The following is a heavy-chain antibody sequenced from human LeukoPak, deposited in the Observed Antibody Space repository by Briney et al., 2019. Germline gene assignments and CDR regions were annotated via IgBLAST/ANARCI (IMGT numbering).Heavy chain of an antibody. CDR1: GFSLSTSGVG. CDR3: AHRVTSHPETSTSCYAH. J-gene: IGHJ4*02. D-gene: IGHD2-2*01. Sequence: SGPTLVKPTQTLTLTCTFSGFSLSTSGVGVGWIRQPPGKALEWLALIYWDDDKRYSPSLKSRLTITKDTSKNQVVLTMTNMDPVDTATYYCAHRVTSHPETSTSCYAHWGQGTLVTVSS. CDR2: IYWDDDK. V-gene: IGHV2-5*02.